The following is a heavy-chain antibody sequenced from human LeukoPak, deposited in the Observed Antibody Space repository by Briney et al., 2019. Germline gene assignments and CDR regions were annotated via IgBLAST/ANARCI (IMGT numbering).Heavy chain of an antibody. V-gene: IGHV1-2*02. CDR1: GYTFTGYY. J-gene: IGHJ3*02. Sequence: ASVKVSCKASGYTFTGYYIHWVRHAPGQGLDWIGWINPISGGTIYAQKFQGRVTMTRDTSISTAVMELSRLRSDDTAMYYCARGGRLGELSLGQNALDIWGQGTMVTVSS. CDR3: ARGGRLGELSLGQNALDI. CDR2: INPISGGT. D-gene: IGHD3-16*01.